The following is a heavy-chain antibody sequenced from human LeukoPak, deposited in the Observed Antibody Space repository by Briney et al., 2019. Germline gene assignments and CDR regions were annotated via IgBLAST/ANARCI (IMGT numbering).Heavy chain of an antibody. V-gene: IGHV1-8*02. D-gene: IGHD2-21*01. CDR2: MNPNSGNT. J-gene: IGHJ6*03. CDR1: GYSFILYG. CDR3: ARVRAVVSYYYYYYMDV. Sequence: SVKVSCKTSGYSFILYGISWVRQAPGQGLEWMGWMNPNSGNTGYAQKFQGRVTMTRNTSISTAYMELSSLRSEDTAVYYCARVRAVVSYYYYYYMDVWGKGTTVTISS.